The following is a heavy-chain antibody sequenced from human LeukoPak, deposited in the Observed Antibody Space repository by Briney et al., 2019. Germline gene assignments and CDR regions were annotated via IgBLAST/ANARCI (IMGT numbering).Heavy chain of an antibody. Sequence: PSETLSLTCAVYGGSLSGYYWSWIRQPPGKGLEWIGEINHSVSTNYNPSLKSRVTISVDTSKNQFSLKMSSVTATDPAVYSCAGGRRRYGGSWSYYTPFDYWGQGTLVTVSS. CDR1: GGSLSGYY. CDR2: INHSVST. D-gene: IGHD3-10*01. J-gene: IGHJ4*02. V-gene: IGHV4-34*01. CDR3: AGGRRRYGGSWSYYTPFDY.